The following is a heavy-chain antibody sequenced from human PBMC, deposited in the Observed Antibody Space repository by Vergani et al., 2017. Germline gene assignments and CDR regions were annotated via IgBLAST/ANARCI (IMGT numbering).Heavy chain of an antibody. CDR1: GFTFSSYG. J-gene: IGHJ4*02. CDR2: ISYDGSNK. CDR3: ARAFPYYDFWSGYYRAYYFDY. D-gene: IGHD3-3*01. V-gene: IGHV3-30*03. Sequence: QVQLVESGGGVVQPGRSLRLSCAASGFTFSSYGMHWVRQAPGKGLEWVAVISYDGSNKYYADSVKGRFTISRDNSKNSLYLQMNSLRAEDTAVYYCARAFPYYDFWSGYYRAYYFDYWGQGTLVTVSS.